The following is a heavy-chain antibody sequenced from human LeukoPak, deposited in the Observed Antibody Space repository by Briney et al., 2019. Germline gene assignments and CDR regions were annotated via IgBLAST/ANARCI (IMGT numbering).Heavy chain of an antibody. J-gene: IGHJ5*02. V-gene: IGHV1-18*01. CDR3: ARDPRRYCSSTSCRWFDP. CDR1: GGTFSSYA. Sequence: ASAKVSCKASGGTFSSYAISWVRQAPGQGLEWMGWISAYNGNTNYAQKLQGRVTMTTDTSTSTAYMELRSLRSDDTAVYYCARDPRRYCSSTSCRWFDPWGQGTLVTVSS. D-gene: IGHD2-2*01. CDR2: ISAYNGNT.